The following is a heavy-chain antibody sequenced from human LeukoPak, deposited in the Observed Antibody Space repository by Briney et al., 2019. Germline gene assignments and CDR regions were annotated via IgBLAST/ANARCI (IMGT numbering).Heavy chain of an antibody. V-gene: IGHV5-51*01. Sequence: LGESLKISCKGSGYSFTSYWIGWVRQMPGKGLEWMGIIYPGDSDTRYSPSFQGQVTISADKSISTAYLQWSSLKASDTAMYYCARLGTIEKRNDAFDIWGQGTVVTVSS. CDR2: IYPGDSDT. D-gene: IGHD5-24*01. CDR3: ARLGTIEKRNDAFDI. J-gene: IGHJ3*02. CDR1: GYSFTSYW.